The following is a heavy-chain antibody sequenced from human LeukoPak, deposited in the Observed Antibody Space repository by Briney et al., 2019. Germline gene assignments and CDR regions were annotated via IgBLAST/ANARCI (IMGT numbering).Heavy chain of an antibody. CDR3: ARVGGYCSSTSCPNWFDP. V-gene: IGHV1-2*02. Sequence: GASVKVSCKASGYTFTVYYMHWVRQAPGQGLEWMGWINPNSGGTNYAQKFQGRVTMTRDTSISTAYMELSRLRSDDTAVYYCARVGGYCSSTSCPNWFDPWGQGTLVTVSS. D-gene: IGHD2-2*01. J-gene: IGHJ5*02. CDR2: INPNSGGT. CDR1: GYTFTVYY.